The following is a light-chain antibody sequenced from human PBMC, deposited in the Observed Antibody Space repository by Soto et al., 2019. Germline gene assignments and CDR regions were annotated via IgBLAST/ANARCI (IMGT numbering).Light chain of an antibody. CDR1: QNISRS. J-gene: IGKJ5*01. Sequence: LRQSPCTLSLSPGERATLSCRASQNISRSLAWYQQKPGQAPRLLIYGASSRATGIPVRFSGSGSGTEFTLTISSLQSEDFAVYYCQQYYTWPLTFGQGTRLEIK. V-gene: IGKV3-15*01. CDR2: GAS. CDR3: QQYYTWPLT.